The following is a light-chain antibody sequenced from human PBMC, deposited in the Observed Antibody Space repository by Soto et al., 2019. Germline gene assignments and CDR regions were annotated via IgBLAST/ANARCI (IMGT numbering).Light chain of an antibody. J-gene: IGKJ5*01. Sequence: EIVLTQSPATLSLSPGERATLSCRASQSVSSYLAWYQQKPGQAPRLLIYDASNRATGIPARFSGSGSGTDFTLTISSLEPEDFAVYHCQQSSNWPSITFGQGTRLEIK. CDR3: QQSSNWPSIT. V-gene: IGKV3-11*01. CDR1: QSVSSY. CDR2: DAS.